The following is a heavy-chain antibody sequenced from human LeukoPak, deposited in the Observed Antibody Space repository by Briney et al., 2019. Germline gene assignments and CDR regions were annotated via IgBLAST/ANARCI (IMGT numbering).Heavy chain of an antibody. V-gene: IGHV3-21*01. Sequence: GGSLRLSCAASGFTFSSNSMNWVRQAPGKGLEWVSSISSSSSSYIYYADSVKGRFTISRDNAKNSLYLQMNSLRAEDTAVYYCARGGRGYCSSTSCYTNYYYYMDVWGKGTTVTVSS. CDR1: GFTFSSNS. CDR2: ISSSSSSYI. CDR3: ARGGRGYCSSTSCYTNYYYYMDV. J-gene: IGHJ6*03. D-gene: IGHD2-2*02.